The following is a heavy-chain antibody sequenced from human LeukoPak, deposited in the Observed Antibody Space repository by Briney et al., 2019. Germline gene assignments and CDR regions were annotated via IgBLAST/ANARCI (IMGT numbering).Heavy chain of an antibody. D-gene: IGHD6-13*01. CDR2: IRSKAYGGTT. V-gene: IGHV3-49*03. J-gene: IGHJ6*02. CDR1: GFTFGDYA. CDR3: TRVLGGSSWYRPRYYGMDV. Sequence: GGSLRLSCTASGFTFGDYAMSWFRQAPGKGLEWVGFIRSKAYGGTTEYAASVKGRFTISRDDSKSIAYLQMNSLKTEDTAVYYCTRVLGGSSWYRPRYYGMDVWGQGTTVTVCS.